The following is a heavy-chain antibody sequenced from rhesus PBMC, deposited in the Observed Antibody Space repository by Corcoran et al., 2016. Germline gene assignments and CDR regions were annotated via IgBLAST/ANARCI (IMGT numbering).Heavy chain of an antibody. CDR3: ARASPYGNYVDY. CDR1: GGSISSNY. V-gene: IGHV4-173*01. Sequence: QLQLQESGPGLVKPSETLSFTCAVSGGSISSNYWSWIRQPQGKGLEWIGRVSGSGGGTDYNPSLKSRVTISTDTSKNQFSLKLSSVTAADTAVYYCARASPYGNYVDYWGQGVLVTVSS. CDR2: VSGSGGGT. D-gene: IGHD4-35*01. J-gene: IGHJ4*01.